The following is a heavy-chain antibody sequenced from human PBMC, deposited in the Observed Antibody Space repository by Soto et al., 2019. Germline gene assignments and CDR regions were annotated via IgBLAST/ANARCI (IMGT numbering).Heavy chain of an antibody. V-gene: IGHV3-7*01. J-gene: IGHJ6*03. CDR3: ARLGPSSLYVVAYYYMDV. Sequence: EVQLVESGGGLVQPGGSLRLSCAASGFTFSSYWMSWVRQAPGKGLEWVANIKQDGSEKYYVDPVKGRFTISRDNAKNSLYLQMNSLRAEDTAVYYCARLGPSSLYVVAYYYMDVWGKGTTVTVSS. CDR2: IKQDGSEK. CDR1: GFTFSSYW. D-gene: IGHD2-15*01.